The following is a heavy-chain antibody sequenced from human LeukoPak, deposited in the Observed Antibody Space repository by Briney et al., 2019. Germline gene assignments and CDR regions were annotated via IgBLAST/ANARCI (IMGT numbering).Heavy chain of an antibody. J-gene: IGHJ4*02. CDR1: GFTFSSYG. D-gene: IGHD6-13*01. CDR2: IWYDGSNK. V-gene: IGHV3-33*01. Sequence: GSLRLSCAASGFTFSSYGMHWVHQAPGKGLEWVAVIWYDGSNKYYADSVKGRFTISRDNSKNTLYLQMNSLRAEDTAVYYCAGQGRQQPGIYYFCYWGQGTLGTVSS. CDR3: AGQGRQQPGIYYFCY.